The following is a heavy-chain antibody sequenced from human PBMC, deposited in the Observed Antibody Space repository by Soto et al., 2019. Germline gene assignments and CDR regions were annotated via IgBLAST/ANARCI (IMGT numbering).Heavy chain of an antibody. CDR3: AAEGAGRDYYYYYMDV. D-gene: IGHD3-16*01. J-gene: IGHJ6*03. CDR1: GFIFSDYY. V-gene: IGHV3-11*01. Sequence: PGGSLRHSCAASGFIFSDYYMSWIRQAPGKGLEWVSYISSSGSTIYYADSVKGRFTISRDNAKNSLYLQMNSLRAEDTAVYYCAAEGAGRDYYYYYMDVWGKGTTVTVSS. CDR2: ISSSGSTI.